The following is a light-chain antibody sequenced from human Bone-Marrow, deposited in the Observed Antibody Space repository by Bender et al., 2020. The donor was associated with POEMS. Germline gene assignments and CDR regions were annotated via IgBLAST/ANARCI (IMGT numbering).Light chain of an antibody. CDR1: SSDVGRYDF. Sequence: QTTLTQPASVSGSPGQSITISCTGTSSDVGRYDFVSWYQQHPGKAPKLLIHEDKKRPSGVSNRFSGSKSGNTASLTISGLQAEDEADYYCSSYTSSTTLVFGGGTKLTVL. J-gene: IGLJ2*01. CDR2: EDK. V-gene: IGLV2-14*02. CDR3: SSYTSSTTLV.